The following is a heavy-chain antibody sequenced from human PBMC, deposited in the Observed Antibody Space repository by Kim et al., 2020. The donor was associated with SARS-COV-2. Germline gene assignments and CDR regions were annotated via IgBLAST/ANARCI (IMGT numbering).Heavy chain of an antibody. CDR1: GGSISSYY. CDR3: ARPGRVYYYGMDV. Sequence: SETLSLPCTVSGGSISSYYWSWIRQPPGKGLEWIGYIYYSGSTNYNPSLKSRVTISVDTSKNQFSLKLSSVTAADTAVYYCARPGRVYYYGMDVWGQGTTVTVSS. D-gene: IGHD3-10*01. V-gene: IGHV4-59*08. CDR2: IYYSGST. J-gene: IGHJ6*02.